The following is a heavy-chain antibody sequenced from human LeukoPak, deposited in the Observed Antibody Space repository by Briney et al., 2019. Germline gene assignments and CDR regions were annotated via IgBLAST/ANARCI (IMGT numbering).Heavy chain of an antibody. CDR3: ARDGSSSWYYFDY. J-gene: IGHJ4*02. D-gene: IGHD6-13*01. Sequence: KFQGRVTTTRDTSASTAYMELSSLRSEDTAVYYCARDGSSSWYYFDYWGQGTLVTVSS. V-gene: IGHV1-3*01.